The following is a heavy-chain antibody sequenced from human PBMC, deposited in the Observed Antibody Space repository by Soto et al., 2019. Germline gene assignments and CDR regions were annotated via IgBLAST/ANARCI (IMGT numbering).Heavy chain of an antibody. Sequence: EVQLVQSGAELKKPGESLKISCKGSGYSFTNYWIGWVRQMPGEGLEWMGLIYPGDSDTRYSPSFQGQVTISAAKSINXXYRQWSSLKAADTARYYCARRITMARGVVPHAFDIWGQGTVVTVSS. CDR1: GYSFTNYW. V-gene: IGHV5-51*01. CDR3: ARRITMARGVVPHAFDI. D-gene: IGHD3-10*01. CDR2: IYPGDSDT. J-gene: IGHJ3*02.